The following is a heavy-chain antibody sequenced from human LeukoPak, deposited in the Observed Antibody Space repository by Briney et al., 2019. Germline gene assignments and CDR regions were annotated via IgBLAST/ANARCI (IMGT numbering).Heavy chain of an antibody. CDR2: IYDRGPA. D-gene: IGHD3-10*01. Sequence: PSETLSLTCTVSGGAITSSGYSWNWIRQPPGKGLEWIGCIYDRGPAYYNPSLKSRFTISVDRPKNQFFLNVTSLTAADTAVYYCARARQASGLFNSWGQGTLVVVSS. CDR3: ARARQASGLFNS. CDR1: GGAITSSGYS. J-gene: IGHJ5*01. V-gene: IGHV4-30-2*01.